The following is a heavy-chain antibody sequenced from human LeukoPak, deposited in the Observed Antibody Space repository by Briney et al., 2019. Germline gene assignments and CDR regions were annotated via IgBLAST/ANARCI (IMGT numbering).Heavy chain of an antibody. Sequence: GASVKVSCKASGYTFTSYYIHGVRQAPGQGREWLGVINPSAGSTCYAQKLQGRVIMTRDTYTNTDYVELNDLTSGHTDVYYCARDHSGSQHWGAPGGQGNLVTVSA. D-gene: IGHD1-26*01. CDR3: ARDHSGSQHWGAP. CDR1: GYTFTSYY. V-gene: IGHV1-46*01. CDR2: INPSAGST. J-gene: IGHJ5*02.